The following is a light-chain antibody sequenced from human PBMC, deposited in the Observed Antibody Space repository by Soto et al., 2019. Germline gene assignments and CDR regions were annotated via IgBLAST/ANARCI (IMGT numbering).Light chain of an antibody. V-gene: IGKV1-39*01. CDR3: QQSYTAPWT. Sequence: DIPMTQSPSSLSASVGDRVTITCRASQSISFSLNWYQEKPGKAPKLLIYAASSLQSGVPSRFSGSGSGTDFTLTISSLQPEDYASYYCQQSYTAPWTFGQGTKVEIK. J-gene: IGKJ1*01. CDR2: AAS. CDR1: QSISFS.